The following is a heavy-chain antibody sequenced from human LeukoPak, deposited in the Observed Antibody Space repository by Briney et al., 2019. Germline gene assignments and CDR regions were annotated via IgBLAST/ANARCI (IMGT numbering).Heavy chain of an antibody. D-gene: IGHD1-26*01. V-gene: IGHV3-7*01. Sequence: PGGSLRLSCAVSGFTFTSYWMSWVRQTPEKGLEWVANIKQDGSEIYYVNSVKGRFTISRDNAKNSLYLQMYSLRADDTAVYYCARDKIVGPTTLDYWGQGTLVTVSS. CDR2: IKQDGSEI. CDR3: ARDKIVGPTTLDY. J-gene: IGHJ4*02. CDR1: GFTFTSYW.